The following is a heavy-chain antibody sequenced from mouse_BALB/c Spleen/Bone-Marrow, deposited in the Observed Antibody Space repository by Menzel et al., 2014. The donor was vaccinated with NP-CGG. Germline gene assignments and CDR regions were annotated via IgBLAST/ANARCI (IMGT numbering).Heavy chain of an antibody. Sequence: EVMLVESGGGLVKPGGSLKLSCAASGFTFSDYYIYWVRQTPEKRLEWVATISDGGTYTYYPDTVKGRFTISRDNAKNNLYLQMNGLKSEVTAMHYCVRDGDYRYACFTYWGQGTLVTVSA. D-gene: IGHD2-14*01. CDR3: VRDGDYRYACFTY. J-gene: IGHJ3*01. CDR1: GFTFSDYY. CDR2: ISDGGTYT. V-gene: IGHV5-4*02.